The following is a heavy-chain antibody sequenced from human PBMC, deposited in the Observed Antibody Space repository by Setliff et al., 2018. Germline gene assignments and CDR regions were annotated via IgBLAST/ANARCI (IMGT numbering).Heavy chain of an antibody. J-gene: IGHJ6*02. Sequence: GGSLRLSCAASGFVVSNNEMRWVRQAPEKGLEWVSAVTAFGGTTYYADSVRGRFTISRDNAKNSLYLQMNSLRAEDTAVYYCARGGVFYAMDGWGQGTTVTVSS. D-gene: IGHD3-10*01. V-gene: IGHV3-11*04. CDR3: ARGGVFYAMDG. CDR2: VTAFGGTT. CDR1: GFVVSNNE.